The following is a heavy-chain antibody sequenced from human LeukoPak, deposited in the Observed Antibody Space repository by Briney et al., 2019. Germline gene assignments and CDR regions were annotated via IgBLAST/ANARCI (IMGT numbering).Heavy chain of an antibody. D-gene: IGHD1-26*01. CDR3: ARNNNFVGATNNDAFDI. CDR2: MFYTGTT. Sequence: SETLSLTCTVSGGSISRNYWSWIRQAPGKELEWIAYMFYTGTTNYNPSLKSRLTTSIDTSKSQFSLKLSSVTAADTAVYYCARNNNFVGATNNDAFDIWGQGTMVTVSP. J-gene: IGHJ3*02. CDR1: GGSISRNY. V-gene: IGHV4-59*01.